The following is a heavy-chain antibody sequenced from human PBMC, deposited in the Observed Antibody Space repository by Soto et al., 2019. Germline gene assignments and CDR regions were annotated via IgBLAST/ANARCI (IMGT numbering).Heavy chain of an antibody. J-gene: IGHJ4*02. CDR3: ARVPWPPYCGGDCDPSFDY. V-gene: IGHV1-69*06. CDR1: GGTFSSYA. Sequence: SVKVSCKASGGTFSSYAISWVRQAPGQGLEWMGGIIPIFGTANYAQKFQGRVTITADKSTSTAYMELSSLRSEDTAVYYCARVPWPPYCGGDCDPSFDYWGQGTLVTVSS. D-gene: IGHD2-21*02. CDR2: IIPIFGTA.